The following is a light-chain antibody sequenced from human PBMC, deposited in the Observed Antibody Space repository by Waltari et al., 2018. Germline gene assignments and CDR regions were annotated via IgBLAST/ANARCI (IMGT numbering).Light chain of an antibody. CDR2: DNT. CDR3: ATWDASLSAWV. CDR1: SSNVGRNY. Sequence: QSVLTQPPSVSAAPGQTVTISCSGRSSNVGRNYVAWYPQLPGTAPKVLIYDNTQRPSGIPDRCFGSKSGTSGTLGITGLQTGDEADYYCATWDASLSAWVFGGGTKLTVL. V-gene: IGLV1-51*01. J-gene: IGLJ3*02.